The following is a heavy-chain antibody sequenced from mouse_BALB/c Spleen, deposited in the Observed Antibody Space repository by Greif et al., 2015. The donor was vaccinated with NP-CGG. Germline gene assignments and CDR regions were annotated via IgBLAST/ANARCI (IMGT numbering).Heavy chain of an antibody. CDR1: GFTFSSFG. CDR3: ARSTMITEAMDY. V-gene: IGHV5-17*02. Sequence: EVQLQESGGGLVQPGGSRKLSCAASGFTFSSFGMHWVRQAPEKGLEWVAYISSGSSTIYYADTVKGRFTISRDNPKNTLFLQMTSLRSEDTAMYYCARSTMITEAMDYWGQGTSVTVSS. J-gene: IGHJ4*01. D-gene: IGHD2-4*01. CDR2: ISSGSSTI.